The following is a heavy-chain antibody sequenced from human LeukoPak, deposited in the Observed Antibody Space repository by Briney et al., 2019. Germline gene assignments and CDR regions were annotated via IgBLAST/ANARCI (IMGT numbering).Heavy chain of an antibody. CDR3: TTGGYRYGDDY. V-gene: IGHV3-15*07. D-gene: IGHD5-18*01. J-gene: IGHJ4*02. Sequence: GGSLRLSCAASGFTFNNAWVNWVRQAPGKGLEWVGRFKSKTDGGTIDYAAPVKGRLTISRDDSKNTLYLQMNSLKTEDTAVYYCTTGGYRYGDDYWGQGTLVTVSS. CDR1: GFTFNNAW. CDR2: FKSKTDGGTI.